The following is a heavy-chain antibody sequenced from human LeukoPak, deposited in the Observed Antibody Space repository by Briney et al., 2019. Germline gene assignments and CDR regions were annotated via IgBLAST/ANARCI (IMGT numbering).Heavy chain of an antibody. CDR1: GGSISSHY. J-gene: IGHJ6*03. V-gene: IGHV4-59*08. CDR2: IYYSGST. CDR3: ASLNYYYYYMDV. Sequence: PSETLSLTCTVSGGSISSHYWSWIRQPPGKGLVWIGYIYYSGSTNYNPSLKSRVTISVDTSKNQFSLKLSSVTAADTAVYYCASLNYYYYYMDVWGKGTTVTVSS.